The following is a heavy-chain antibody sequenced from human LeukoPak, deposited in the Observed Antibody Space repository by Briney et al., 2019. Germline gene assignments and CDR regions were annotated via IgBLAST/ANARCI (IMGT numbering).Heavy chain of an antibody. CDR1: GASISSYF. V-gene: IGHV4-59*01. J-gene: IGHJ4*02. CDR3: ARGRSSSGGRRSLNWCVL. CDR2: IYYSGST. Sequence: SETLSLSCTVSGASISSYFWTWIRQPPGKGLEWIGYIYYSGSTNYNPSLKSRVTISVDTSKNQFSLKLSSVTAAGTAVYYCARGRSSSGGRRSLNWCVLWGERPLVTVSS. D-gene: IGHD2-15*01.